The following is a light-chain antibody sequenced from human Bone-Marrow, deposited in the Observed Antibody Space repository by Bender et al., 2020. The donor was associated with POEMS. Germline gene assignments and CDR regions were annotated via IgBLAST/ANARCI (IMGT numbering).Light chain of an antibody. CDR2: SSH. J-gene: IGLJ3*02. Sequence: QSVLTQPPSASGTPGQRVTISCSGGSSNIGAHAVNWYQHLPGTAPKLLIYSSHRRPSEVPDRFSGSKSGNTASLTISGLQAEDEAYYYCCSYAGTWVFGGGTKLTVL. CDR1: SSNIGAHA. V-gene: IGLV1-44*01. CDR3: CSYAGTWV.